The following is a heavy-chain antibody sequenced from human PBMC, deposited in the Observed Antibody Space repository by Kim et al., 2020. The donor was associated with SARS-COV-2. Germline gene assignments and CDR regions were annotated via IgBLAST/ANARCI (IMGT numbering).Heavy chain of an antibody. CDR2: STNKANSYTT. Sequence: GGSLRLSCAASGFIFSDHYMDWVRQAPGKGLEWVGRSTNKANSYTTEYAASVKGRFTISRDNSKNSVYLQMNNLKSEDTAVYYCAQGGFHNWGQGTLVTVSS. J-gene: IGHJ1*01. V-gene: IGHV3-72*01. D-gene: IGHD2-15*01. CDR1: GFIFSDHY. CDR3: AQGGFHN.